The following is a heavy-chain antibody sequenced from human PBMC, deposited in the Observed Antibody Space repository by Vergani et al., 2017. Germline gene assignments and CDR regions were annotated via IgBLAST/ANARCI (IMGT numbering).Heavy chain of an antibody. CDR3: ARDDRKYCSSTSCYAVY. V-gene: IGHV1-18*01. CDR2: ISAYNGNT. CDR1: GYTFTSYG. J-gene: IGHJ4*02. Sequence: QVQLVQSGAEVKKPGASVKVSCKASGYTFTSYGISWVRQAPGQGLEWMGWISAYNGNTNYAQKLPGRVTMTTNTSTSTAYMELRGLRSDDTAVYYCARDDRKYCSSTSCYAVYWGQGTLVTVSS. D-gene: IGHD2-2*01.